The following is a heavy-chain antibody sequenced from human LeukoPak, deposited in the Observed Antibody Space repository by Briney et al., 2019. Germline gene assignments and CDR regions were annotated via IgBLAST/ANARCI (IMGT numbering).Heavy chain of an antibody. CDR1: GFTFTNYA. J-gene: IGHJ5*01. V-gene: IGHV3-23*01. CDR3: AKQLYSYGYRWFDT. CDR2: ISNVGDNT. D-gene: IGHD5-18*01. Sequence: PGGSLRLSCAASGFTFTNYAMSWVRQAPGKGLERVSSISNVGDNTQHADSVKGRFTISRDNSKNTLYLQMNSLSAADTAVYYCAKQLYSYGYRWFDTWSQGTLVTVSS.